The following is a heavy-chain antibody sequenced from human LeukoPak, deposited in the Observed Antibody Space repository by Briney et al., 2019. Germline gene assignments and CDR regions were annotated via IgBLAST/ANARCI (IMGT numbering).Heavy chain of an antibody. D-gene: IGHD3-10*01. CDR2: IYYSGST. Sequence: PSETLSLTRTVSGGSISSSSYYWDWIRQPPGKGLEWIGTIYYSGSTHYNPSLKSRVTISIDTSKNQFFLKLSAVTAADTAVYYCARHSDYYGSGSYYTHLDYWGQGTLVTVSS. J-gene: IGHJ4*02. CDR3: ARHSDYYGSGSYYTHLDY. CDR1: GGSISSSSYY. V-gene: IGHV4-39*07.